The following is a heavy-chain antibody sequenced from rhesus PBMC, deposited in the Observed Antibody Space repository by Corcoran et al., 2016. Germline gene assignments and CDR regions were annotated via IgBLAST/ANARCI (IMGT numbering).Heavy chain of an antibody. J-gene: IGHJ3*01. D-gene: IGHD1-26*01. CDR1: GFTFSSYC. Sequence: EVQLVESGGGLVQPGGSLRLSCAASGFTFSSYCMSWVRPAPGKGLEWVSYISNGGGRPYYADSVKGRFTISRDNSKNTRSMQMNSLRAEDTAVYYCAKGAKLELGVAFDFWGQGLRVTVSS. CDR3: AKGAKLELGVAFDF. CDR2: ISNGGGRP. V-gene: IGHV3S5*01.